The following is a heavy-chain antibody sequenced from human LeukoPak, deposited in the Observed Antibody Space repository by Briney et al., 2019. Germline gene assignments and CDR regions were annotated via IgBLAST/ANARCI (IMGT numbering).Heavy chain of an antibody. CDR2: IIPILGIA. CDR1: GGTFSSYA. J-gene: IGHJ4*02. Sequence: SVKVSCKASGGTFSSYAISWVRQAPGQGLEWMGRIIPILGIANYAQKFQGRVTIAADKSTSTAYMELSSLRSEDTAVYHCARDRGGGYDPFDYWGQGTLVTVSS. CDR3: ARDRGGGYDPFDY. V-gene: IGHV1-69*04. D-gene: IGHD5-12*01.